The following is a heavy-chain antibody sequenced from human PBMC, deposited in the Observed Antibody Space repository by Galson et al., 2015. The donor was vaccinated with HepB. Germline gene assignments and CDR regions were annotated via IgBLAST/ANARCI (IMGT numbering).Heavy chain of an antibody. V-gene: IGHV2-5*01. CDR3: ARRRLSTAMVDFDF. Sequence: PALVKPTQTLTLTCTFSGFSLSASGVGVGWLRQPPGKALEWLAVIYWNDDKRYSPSLKSRLTITKDTSKNQVVLTMTNMDPVDTATYYCARRRLSTAMVDFDFWGQGTLVTVSS. D-gene: IGHD5-18*01. CDR2: IYWNDDK. J-gene: IGHJ4*02. CDR1: GFSLSASGVG.